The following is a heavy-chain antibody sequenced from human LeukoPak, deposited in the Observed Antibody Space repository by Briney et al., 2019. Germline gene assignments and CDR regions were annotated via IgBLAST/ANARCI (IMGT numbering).Heavy chain of an antibody. CDR3: APLYCSGGSCYCDAFDI. Sequence: GVPLRLSCAASGFTFSSYEMNWVRQAPGKGLEWVSYICSSGSSILHAHSVKGRFTISRDNAKNSLYLRMNSLRAEDTAVYYCAPLYCSGGSCYCDAFDIWGQGTMVTFS. CDR1: GFTFSSYE. V-gene: IGHV3-48*03. J-gene: IGHJ3*02. D-gene: IGHD2-15*01. CDR2: ICSSGSSI.